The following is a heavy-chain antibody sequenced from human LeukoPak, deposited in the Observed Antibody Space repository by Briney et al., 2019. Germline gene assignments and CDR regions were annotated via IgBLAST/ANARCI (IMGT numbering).Heavy chain of an antibody. Sequence: GGSLRLSCAASGFALSSHWMTWVRQVPGRGPEWVANVNRDGSETYYLDSVKGRFAISKDNAKNSLYLQMDSLRAEDTALYHCARNNGMDVWGQGTTVIVSS. V-gene: IGHV3-7*03. CDR3: ARNNGMDV. CDR2: VNRDGSET. CDR1: GFALSSHW. J-gene: IGHJ6*02.